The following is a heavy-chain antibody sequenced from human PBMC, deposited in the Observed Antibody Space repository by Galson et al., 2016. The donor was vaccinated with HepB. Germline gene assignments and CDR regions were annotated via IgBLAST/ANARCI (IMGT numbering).Heavy chain of an antibody. V-gene: IGHV3-23*01. Sequence: SLRLSCAASGFRFSTYAMTWVRQAPGKGLEWVSGITGTTFATYYADSVRGRFTISRDNSNHMLYLHMNSLRAEDTAVYYRAKGSYLCSAYLYGLDVWGQGT. CDR2: ITGTTFAT. CDR1: GFRFSTYA. CDR3: AKGSYLCSAYLYGLDV. J-gene: IGHJ6*02. D-gene: IGHD3-10*02.